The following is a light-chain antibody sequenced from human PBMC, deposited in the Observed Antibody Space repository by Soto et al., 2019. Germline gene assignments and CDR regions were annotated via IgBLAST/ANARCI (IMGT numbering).Light chain of an antibody. V-gene: IGLV2-11*01. J-gene: IGLJ1*01. CDR3: SSHAGSYVV. CDR2: DVT. CDR1: SSDVGGYNY. Sequence: QSVLTQPLSVSGSPGHSVTISCTGTSSDVGGYNYVSWYQQHPGKAPKLMIYDVTTRPSGVPDRFSGSKSGNTASLTISGLQAEDEADYYCSSHAGSYVVFGTGTKVTVL.